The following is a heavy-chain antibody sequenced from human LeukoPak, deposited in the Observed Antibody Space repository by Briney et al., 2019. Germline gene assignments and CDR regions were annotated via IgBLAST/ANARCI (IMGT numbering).Heavy chain of an antibody. CDR1: GYTFTSYP. D-gene: IGHD2-15*01. CDR3: ARVFVVVVAATKQNHYYMDV. J-gene: IGHJ6*03. CDR2: ISTNTGNP. V-gene: IGHV7-4-1*02. Sequence: ASVKVSCKASGYTFTSYPMNWVRQAPGQGLEWMGWISTNTGNPTYAQGFTGRFVFSLDTSVSTAYLQISSLKAEDTAVYYCARVFVVVVAATKQNHYYMDVWGKGTMVTVSS.